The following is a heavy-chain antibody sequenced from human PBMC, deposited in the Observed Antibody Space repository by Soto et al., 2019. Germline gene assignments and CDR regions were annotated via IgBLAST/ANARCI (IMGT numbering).Heavy chain of an antibody. J-gene: IGHJ6*02. CDR1: GGPFSGYY. V-gene: IGHV4-34*01. D-gene: IGHD2-2*01. Sequence: ASETLSLTCAVYGGPFSGYYWSWIRQPPGKGLEWIGEINHSGSTNYNPSLKSRVTISVDTSKNQFSLKLSSVTAADTAVYYCARTHCSSTSCLVYYGMDVWGQGTTVTVSS. CDR3: ARTHCSSTSCLVYYGMDV. CDR2: INHSGST.